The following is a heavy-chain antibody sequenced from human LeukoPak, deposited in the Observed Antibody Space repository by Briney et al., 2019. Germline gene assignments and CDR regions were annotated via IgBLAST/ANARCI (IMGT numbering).Heavy chain of an antibody. CDR1: GFTFSSYG. D-gene: IGHD4-17*01. Sequence: GGSLRLSCAASGFTFSSYGMHSVRQAPGKGLEWVAFIRYDGSNKYYADSVKGRFTISRDNSKNTLYLQMNSLRAEDTAVYYCAKDLYYGDYVFDYWGQGTLVTVSS. V-gene: IGHV3-30*02. CDR2: IRYDGSNK. J-gene: IGHJ4*02. CDR3: AKDLYYGDYVFDY.